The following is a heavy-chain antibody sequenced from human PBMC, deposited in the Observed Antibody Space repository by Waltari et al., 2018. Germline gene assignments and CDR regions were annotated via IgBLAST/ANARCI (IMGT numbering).Heavy chain of an antibody. D-gene: IGHD3-16*01. CDR3: ARDRRYAHSRGYFDY. V-gene: IGHV3-53*01. CDR1: GFFVSSNY. Sequence: EVQLVESGGALIQPGGSLRLSCAVSGFFVSSNYMTWVRQAPGKGRELVSVIHSAYNDVNTLYADPVNGLFTISRDSAKNTVYLQLNNVRAEDTAVYFCARDRRYAHSRGYFDYWGRGTLVTVSA. J-gene: IGHJ4*02. CDR2: IHSAYNDVNT.